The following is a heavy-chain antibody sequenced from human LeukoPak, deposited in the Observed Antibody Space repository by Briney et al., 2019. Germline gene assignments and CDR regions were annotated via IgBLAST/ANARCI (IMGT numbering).Heavy chain of an antibody. D-gene: IGHD3-3*01. V-gene: IGHV3-30*02. CDR3: AKVYDFWSGYYHDY. CDR2: IRYDGSNK. J-gene: IGHJ4*02. Sequence: GGSLRLSCAASGFTFSSYGMHWVRQAPGKGLEWVAFIRYDGSNKYYADSVKGRFTISRDNSKNTLYLQMNSLRAEDTAVYYCAKVYDFWSGYYHDYWGQGTLVTVSS. CDR1: GFTFSSYG.